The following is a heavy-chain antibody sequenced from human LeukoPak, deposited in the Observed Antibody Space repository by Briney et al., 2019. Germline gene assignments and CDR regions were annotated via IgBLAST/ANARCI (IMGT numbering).Heavy chain of an antibody. CDR2: MSAHNGNT. V-gene: IGHV1-18*04. CDR3: ARFRIAVTGIPDY. CDR1: GYAFNTFG. D-gene: IGHD1-1*01. J-gene: IGHJ4*02. Sequence: GASVRVSCKASGYAFNTFGISWLRQAPGQGLEWRGWMSAHNGNTYYAQKFEDRITMTTDTSTSTAYMELRSLRSDDTATYYCARFRIAVTGIPDYWGQGTLVTVS.